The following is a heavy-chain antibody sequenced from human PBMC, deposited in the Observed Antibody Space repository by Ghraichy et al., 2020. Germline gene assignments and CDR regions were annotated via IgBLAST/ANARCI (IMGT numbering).Heavy chain of an antibody. Sequence: GESLNISCAASGFTFSSYSMNWVRQAPGKGLEWVSSISSSSSYIYYADSVKGRFTISRDNAKNSLYLQMNSLRAEDTAVYYCARDGVVPAAIYYYYGMDVWGQGTTVTVSS. J-gene: IGHJ6*02. V-gene: IGHV3-21*01. D-gene: IGHD2-2*02. CDR2: ISSSSSYI. CDR3: ARDGVVPAAIYYYYGMDV. CDR1: GFTFSSYS.